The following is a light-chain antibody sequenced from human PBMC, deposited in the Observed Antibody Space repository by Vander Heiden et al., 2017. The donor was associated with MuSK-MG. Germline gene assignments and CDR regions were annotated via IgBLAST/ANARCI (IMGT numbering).Light chain of an antibody. Sequence: DIQMTQSPSTLCASVGDRVTITCRASQNIVTWLAWYQQKPGKAPKLLIYDASSLESGVPSRFSGSGSGAEYTLTISSLQPDDFATYYCQLYNSYPPYTFGQGTKLEIK. J-gene: IGKJ2*01. CDR3: QLYNSYPPYT. CDR2: DAS. V-gene: IGKV1-5*01. CDR1: QNIVTW.